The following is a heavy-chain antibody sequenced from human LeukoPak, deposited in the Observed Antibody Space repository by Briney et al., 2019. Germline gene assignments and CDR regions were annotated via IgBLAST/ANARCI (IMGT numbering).Heavy chain of an antibody. CDR3: AKTKKDSSREY. J-gene: IGHJ4*02. V-gene: IGHV3-23*01. D-gene: IGHD6-13*01. Sequence: GGSLRLSCAASGLTFSSYAMSWVRQAPGKGLEWVSAISGSGGSTYYADSVKGRFTISRDNSKNTLYLQMNSLRAEDTAVYYCAKTKKDSSREYWGQGTLVTVSS. CDR1: GLTFSSYA. CDR2: ISGSGGST.